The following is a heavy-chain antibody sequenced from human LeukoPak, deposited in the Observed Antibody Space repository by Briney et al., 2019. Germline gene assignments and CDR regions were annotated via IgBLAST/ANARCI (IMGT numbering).Heavy chain of an antibody. V-gene: IGHV4-61*01. D-gene: IGHD5-18*01. Sequence: SETLSLTCTVSGYSISSSYYRSWIRQPPGKGLEWIGYIYYSGSTNYNPSLKSRVTISVDTSKNQFSLNLSSLTAADTAVYYCARSGYSYGADAFDIWGQGTMVTVSS. J-gene: IGHJ3*02. CDR3: ARSGYSYGADAFDI. CDR2: IYYSGST. CDR1: GYSISSSYY.